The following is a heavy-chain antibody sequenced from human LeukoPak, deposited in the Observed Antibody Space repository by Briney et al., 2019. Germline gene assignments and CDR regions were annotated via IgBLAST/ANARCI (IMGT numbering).Heavy chain of an antibody. CDR3: ARQTRDIVVVVAATLSAFDI. Sequence: SETLSLTCTVSGGSISSSSYYWGWIRQPPGKGLEWIRCIYYSGSTYYNTSLKSRVTISVDTSKNQFSLKLSSVTAADTAVYYCARQTRDIVVVVAATLSAFDIWGQGTMVTVSS. V-gene: IGHV4-39*01. CDR2: IYYSGST. D-gene: IGHD2-15*01. CDR1: GGSISSSSYY. J-gene: IGHJ3*02.